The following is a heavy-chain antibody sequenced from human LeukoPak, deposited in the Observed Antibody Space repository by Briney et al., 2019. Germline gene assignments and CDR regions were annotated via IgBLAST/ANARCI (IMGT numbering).Heavy chain of an antibody. J-gene: IGHJ4*02. Sequence: GGSLRLSCAASGFTFSSYAMSWVRQAPGKGLEWVSSISGSGGSTYYADSVKGRFTISRDNSKNTLYLQMNSLRAEDTAVYYCAKSLSNRGARDYFDCWGQGTQVTVSS. D-gene: IGHD1-26*01. V-gene: IGHV3-23*01. CDR2: ISGSGGST. CDR1: GFTFSSYA. CDR3: AKSLSNRGARDYFDC.